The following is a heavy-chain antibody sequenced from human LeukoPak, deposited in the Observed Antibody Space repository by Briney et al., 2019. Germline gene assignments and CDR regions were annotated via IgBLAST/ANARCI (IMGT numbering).Heavy chain of an antibody. CDR3: VHAAYNWNPGSA. D-gene: IGHD1-20*01. CDR1: GFTFSSYG. J-gene: IGHJ5*02. Sequence: GGSLRLSCAASGFTFSSYGMHWVRQAPGKGLEWVAVIWYDGSNKYYADSVKGRFTISRDNAKNSLYLQLNSLRADDTAVYYCVHAAYNWNPGSAWGQGTLVTVSS. CDR2: IWYDGSNK. V-gene: IGHV3-33*03.